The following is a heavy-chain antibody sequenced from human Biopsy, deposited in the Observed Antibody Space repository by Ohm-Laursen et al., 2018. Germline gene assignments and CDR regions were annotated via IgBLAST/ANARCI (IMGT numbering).Heavy chain of an antibody. CDR1: GYTFTDYY. V-gene: IGHV1-2*02. CDR2: INPNSGAT. CDR3: ARDRMTDVFGGPIRTDVFDS. D-gene: IGHD3-10*01. J-gene: IGHJ4*02. Sequence: GASVKVSCKASGYTFTDYYIHWVRQSPGQGLEWMGWINPNSGATNSAQKFRDRVALTRDTSISAVYIDLRRLKSDDAAIYYCARDRMTDVFGGPIRTDVFDSWGQGTPVTVSS.